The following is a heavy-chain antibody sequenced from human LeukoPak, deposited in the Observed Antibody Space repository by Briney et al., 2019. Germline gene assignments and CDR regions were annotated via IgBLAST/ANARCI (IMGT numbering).Heavy chain of an antibody. CDR3: ARVRGGYDWGDWFDP. Sequence: GESLKISCKGSGYSFTSYWIGWVRQMPGKGLEWMGIIYPGDSDTRYSPSFQGQVTISADKSISTAYLQWSSLKASDTAMYYCARVRGGYDWGDWFDPWGQGTLVTVSS. CDR2: IYPGDSDT. D-gene: IGHD5-12*01. V-gene: IGHV5-51*01. CDR1: GYSFTSYW. J-gene: IGHJ5*02.